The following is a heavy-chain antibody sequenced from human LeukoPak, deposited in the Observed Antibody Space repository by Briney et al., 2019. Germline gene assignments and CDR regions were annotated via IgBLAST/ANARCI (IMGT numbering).Heavy chain of an antibody. D-gene: IGHD6-19*01. CDR2: ISWNSGSI. V-gene: IGHV3-9*01. J-gene: IGHJ4*02. Sequence: PGRSLRLSCAASGFTLDDYAMHWVRQAPGKGLEWVSGISWNSGSIGYADSVKGRFTISRDNAKNSLYLQMNSLRAEDTALYYCAKDMGSSGWYYFDYWGQGTLVTVSS. CDR3: AKDMGSSGWYYFDY. CDR1: GFTLDDYA.